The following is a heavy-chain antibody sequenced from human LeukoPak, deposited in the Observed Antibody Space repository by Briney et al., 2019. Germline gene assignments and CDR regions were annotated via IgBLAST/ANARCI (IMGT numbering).Heavy chain of an antibody. J-gene: IGHJ6*03. CDR2: ISSRSRYI. CDR1: GFTFSSYN. Sequence: PGGSLRLSCAASGFTFSSYNMNWVRQAPGKGLEWVSLISSRSRYIYYADSVKGRFTISRDDAKNSLFLQMNSLRVEDTAVYYCARDPGYCSGGSCYSYYYYMDVWAKGTTVTASS. CDR3: ARDPGYCSGGSCYSYYYYMDV. V-gene: IGHV3-21*01. D-gene: IGHD2-15*01.